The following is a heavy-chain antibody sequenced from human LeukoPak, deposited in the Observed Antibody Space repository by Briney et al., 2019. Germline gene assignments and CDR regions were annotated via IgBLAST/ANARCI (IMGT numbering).Heavy chain of an antibody. J-gene: IGHJ4*02. CDR1: GYSFTSYW. CDR2: IYPGDSDT. V-gene: IGHV5-51*01. D-gene: IGHD6-13*01. Sequence: GESLKISCKGSGYSFTSYWIGWVRQMPGKGLEWMGIIYPGDSDTRYSPSFQGQVTISADKSISTAYLQWSSLKASDTAMYYCARKAVSRAATRPYYFDYWGQGTLVAVSS. CDR3: ARKAVSRAATRPYYFDY.